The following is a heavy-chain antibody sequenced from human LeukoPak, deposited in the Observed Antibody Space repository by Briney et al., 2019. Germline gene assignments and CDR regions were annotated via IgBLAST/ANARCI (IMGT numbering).Heavy chain of an antibody. CDR3: ARDPPYYDFWSGYYVAPPGFDAFDI. V-gene: IGHV3-53*01. J-gene: IGHJ3*02. D-gene: IGHD3-3*01. CDR1: GFTVSRNY. CDR2: IFSGGSR. Sequence: GGSLRLSCAASGFTVSRNYMSWVRQAPGKGLEWVSVIFSGGSRYYAESVKGRFTISRDTSRNTLFLQMNSLRAEDTAVYYCARDPPYYDFWSGYYVAPPGFDAFDIWGQGTMVTVSS.